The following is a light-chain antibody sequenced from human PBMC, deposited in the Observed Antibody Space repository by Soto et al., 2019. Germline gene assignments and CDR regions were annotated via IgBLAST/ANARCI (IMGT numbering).Light chain of an antibody. CDR1: SSDVGSYNL. V-gene: IGLV2-23*01. Sequence: QSVLTQPASVSGSPGQSITISCTGTSSDVGSYNLVSWYQQHPGKAPKLMIYEGSKRPSGVSNRFSGSKSGNTASLTISGLQAEDEADYYCCSYAGSSIRYVLGTGTKVTVL. J-gene: IGLJ1*01. CDR3: CSYAGSSIRYV. CDR2: EGS.